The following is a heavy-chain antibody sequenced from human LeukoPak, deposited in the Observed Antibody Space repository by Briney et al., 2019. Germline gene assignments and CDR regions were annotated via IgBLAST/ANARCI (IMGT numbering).Heavy chain of an antibody. D-gene: IGHD5/OR15-5a*01. CDR3: ARSGVYAYFDN. Sequence: PGGSLRLSCAASGFTFGSYSMTWVRQAPGKGLEWVSLIDSNSNFMNYADSVKGRFTISRDNAKKSLYLQMNSLRAEDAAVYYCARSGVYAYFDNWGQGTLVTVSS. J-gene: IGHJ4*02. CDR2: IDSNSNFM. CDR1: GFTFGSYS. V-gene: IGHV3-21*01.